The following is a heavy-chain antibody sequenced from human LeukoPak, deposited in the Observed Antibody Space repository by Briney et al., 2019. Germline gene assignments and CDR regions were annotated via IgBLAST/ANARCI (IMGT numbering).Heavy chain of an antibody. CDR1: GGSISSYH. CDR2: IYSSGST. V-gene: IGHV4-59*01. D-gene: IGHD5-12*01. CDR3: ARGNSGYDYAFDI. J-gene: IGHJ3*02. Sequence: PSETLSLTCTVSGGSISSYHWSWIRQPPGKGLQWIGFIYSSGSTNYNPSLTSRVTISLDTSKNQFSLRVSSVTSADTAVYYCARGNSGYDYAFDIWGQGTMVPVSS.